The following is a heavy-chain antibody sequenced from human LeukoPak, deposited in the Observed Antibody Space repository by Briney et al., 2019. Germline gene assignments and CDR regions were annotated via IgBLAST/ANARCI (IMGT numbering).Heavy chain of an antibody. Sequence: PGGSLRLSCAASGFSFGVHAMTWVRQAPEKGPEWVATIGGPAETFYADSVKGRFIISRDNSRNSLYLQMNSLRAEDSALYYCAKDWTSHNGVYDCLDFWGQGTQVTVSS. V-gene: IGHV3-23*01. D-gene: IGHD3-16*01. CDR3: AKDWTSHNGVYDCLDF. CDR2: IGGPAET. J-gene: IGHJ4*02. CDR1: GFSFGVHA.